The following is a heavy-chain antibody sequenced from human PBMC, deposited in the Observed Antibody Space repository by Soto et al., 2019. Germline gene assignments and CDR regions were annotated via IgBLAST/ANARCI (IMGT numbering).Heavy chain of an antibody. J-gene: IGHJ6*02. Sequence: GGSLRLSCAASGFTFSSYAMHWVRQAPGKGLEWVAVISYDGSNKYYADSVKGRFTISRDNSKNTLYLQMNSLRAEDTAVYYCARDDCTNGVCYSCYYCGMDVWGQRPTVTV. CDR3: ARDDCTNGVCYSCYYCGMDV. CDR1: GFTFSSYA. V-gene: IGHV3-30-3*01. D-gene: IGHD2-8*01. CDR2: ISYDGSNK.